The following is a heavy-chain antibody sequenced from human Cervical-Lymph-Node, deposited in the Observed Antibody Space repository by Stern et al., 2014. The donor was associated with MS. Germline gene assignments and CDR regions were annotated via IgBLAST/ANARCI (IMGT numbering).Heavy chain of an antibody. D-gene: IGHD4-17*01. CDR1: GFTFSSYG. J-gene: IGHJ6*02. Sequence: VQLEESGGGVVQPGSSLRLSCAASGFTFSSYGMHWVRQAPGKGLEWVAVIWDDGSNKYYADSVKGRFTISRDNSKNTLYLQMNSLRAEDTAVYYCARPYGDYDDYFYGMDVWGQGTTVTVSS. V-gene: IGHV3-33*01. CDR3: ARPYGDYDDYFYGMDV. CDR2: IWDDGSNK.